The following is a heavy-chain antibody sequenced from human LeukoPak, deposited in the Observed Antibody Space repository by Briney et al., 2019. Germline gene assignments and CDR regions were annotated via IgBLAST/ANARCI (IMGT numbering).Heavy chain of an antibody. V-gene: IGHV4-4*07. Sequence: SETLSLTCTVCLGSISSYYWSWLRQPAGKGLEWIGRIYTSGSTNYNPSLRSRVTMSVDTSKNQFSLKLSSVTAADTAVYYCARVLSYSSSSWFDPWGQGTLVTVSS. CDR1: LGSISSYY. CDR3: ARVLSYSSSSWFDP. CDR2: IYTSGST. D-gene: IGHD6-6*01. J-gene: IGHJ5*02.